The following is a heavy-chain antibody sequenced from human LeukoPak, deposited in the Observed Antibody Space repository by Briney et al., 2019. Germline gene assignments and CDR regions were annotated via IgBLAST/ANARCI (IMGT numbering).Heavy chain of an antibody. Sequence: ASVKVSCKASGYTFTGYYMHWVRQAPGQGLGWMGWINPNSGGTNYAQKFQGRVTMTRDTSISTAYMELSRLRSDDTAVYYCARAGTMVRGVIRSWFDPWGQGTLATVSS. CDR2: INPNSGGT. D-gene: IGHD3-10*01. CDR3: ARAGTMVRGVIRSWFDP. V-gene: IGHV1-2*02. CDR1: GYTFTGYY. J-gene: IGHJ5*02.